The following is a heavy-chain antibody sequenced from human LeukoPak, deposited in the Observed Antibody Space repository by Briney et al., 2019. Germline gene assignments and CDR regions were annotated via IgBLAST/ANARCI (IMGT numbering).Heavy chain of an antibody. CDR3: ARVRIAVAGTPVDEYYGMDV. Sequence: ASVKVSCKASGYTFTSYGISWVRQAPGQGLEWMGWIRAYNGNTNYAQKLQGRVTMTTDTSTSTAYMELRSLRSDDTAVYYCARVRIAVAGTPVDEYYGMDVWGQGTTVTVSS. J-gene: IGHJ6*02. CDR1: GYTFTSYG. V-gene: IGHV1-18*01. CDR2: IRAYNGNT. D-gene: IGHD6-19*01.